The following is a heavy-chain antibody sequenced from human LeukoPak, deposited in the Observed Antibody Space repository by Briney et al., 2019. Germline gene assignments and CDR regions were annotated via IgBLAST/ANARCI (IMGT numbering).Heavy chain of an antibody. D-gene: IGHD5/OR15-5a*01. CDR3: AKGPHHDPLHYFDY. V-gene: IGHV3-23*01. J-gene: IGHJ4*02. CDR2: ISGIGGTTSVRGRFTNGAIT. Sequence: PGGSLRLSCAASGFTFSSYAMSWVRQAPGKGLEWVSSISGIGGTTSVRGRFTNGAITYYADSVTGRFTISRDSSENTLYLQMNSLRVEDTAVYYCAKGPHHDPLHYFDYWGQGTLVTVSS. CDR1: GFTFSSYA.